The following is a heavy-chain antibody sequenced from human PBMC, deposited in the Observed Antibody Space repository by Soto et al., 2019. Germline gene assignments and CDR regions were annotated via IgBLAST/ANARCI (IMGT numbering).Heavy chain of an antibody. Sequence: VGSLRLSCAASGFTFSSYAMSWVRQAPGNGLEWVSAISGSGGSTYYADSVKGRFTISRDNSKNTLYLQMNSLRAEDTAVYYYVGGRVPVDYWGQGTLVTVSS. V-gene: IGHV3-23*01. CDR1: GFTFSSYA. CDR3: VGGRVPVDY. CDR2: ISGSGGST. J-gene: IGHJ4*02.